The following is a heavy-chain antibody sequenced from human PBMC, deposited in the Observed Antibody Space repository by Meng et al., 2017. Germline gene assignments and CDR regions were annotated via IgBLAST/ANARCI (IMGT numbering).Heavy chain of an antibody. CDR1: GYTFPDYY. V-gene: IGHV1-2*06. Sequence: GRLGQSGAEVKKPGASVKVSCKPSGYTFPDYYIHWVRQAPGQGLEWMGRIDPKNGDTHYAQKFQGRVTMTGDTSISTAYMDLSGLRSDDTAVYYCARDEDISAAGKLFGDYWGQGTLVTVSS. CDR3: ARDEDISAAGKLFGDY. J-gene: IGHJ4*02. CDR2: IDPKNGDT. D-gene: IGHD6-13*01.